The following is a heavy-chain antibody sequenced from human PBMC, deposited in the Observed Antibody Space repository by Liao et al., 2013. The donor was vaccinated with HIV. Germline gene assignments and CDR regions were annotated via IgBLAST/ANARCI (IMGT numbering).Heavy chain of an antibody. D-gene: IGHD3-3*01. CDR2: IHYTWGT. CDR3: ARASFYDFWSYAFDV. V-gene: IGHV4-59*01. CDR1: GGSISSYY. Sequence: QVQLQESGPGLVKPSETLSLTCTVSGGSISSYYWSWIRQSPGKGLEWIGYIHYTWGTNYNPSLKSRVTISVDTSEKQFSLRLTSLTAADTAVYYCARASFYDFWSYAFDVWGQGTMVTVSS. J-gene: IGHJ3*01.